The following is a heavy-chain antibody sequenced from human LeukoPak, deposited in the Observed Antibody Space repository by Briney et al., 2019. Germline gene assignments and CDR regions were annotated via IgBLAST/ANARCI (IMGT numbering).Heavy chain of an antibody. D-gene: IGHD3-10*01. CDR1: GGSISSSSYY. CDR2: IYYSGST. V-gene: IGHV4-39*01. CDR3: ASVQGYGWFGELSPY. J-gene: IGHJ4*02. Sequence: PSETPSLTCTVSGGSISSSSYYWGWIRQPPGKGLEWIGSIYYSGSTYYNPSLKSRVTISVDTSKNQFSLKLSSVTAADTAVYYCASVQGYGWFGELSPYWGQGTLVTVSS.